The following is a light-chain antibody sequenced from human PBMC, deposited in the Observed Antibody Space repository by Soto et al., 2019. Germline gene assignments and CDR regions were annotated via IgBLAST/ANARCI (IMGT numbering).Light chain of an antibody. J-gene: IGKJ5*01. CDR1: QGISSH. Sequence: IQLTQPPSSLSASVGDRVTITCRASQGISSHLAWYQQKPGKAPKLLIYTASTLQTGVPSRFSGGGSGTDFTLSLSSLQPEDSATYYCQQVNSFPSTFGQGTLPEIK. V-gene: IGKV1-9*01. CDR2: TAS. CDR3: QQVNSFPST.